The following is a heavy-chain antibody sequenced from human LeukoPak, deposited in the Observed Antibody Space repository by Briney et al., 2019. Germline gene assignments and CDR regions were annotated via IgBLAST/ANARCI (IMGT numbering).Heavy chain of an antibody. CDR2: IYYSGST. D-gene: IGHD1-14*01. CDR1: GGSISSSSYY. CDR3: ARQGGRRGSGFDY. J-gene: IGHJ4*02. V-gene: IGHV4-39*01. Sequence: SETLSLTCTVSGGSISSSSYYWGWIRQPPGKGLEWIGSIYYSGSTYYNPSLKSRVTISVDTSKKQFSLKLSSVTAADTAVYYCARQGGRRGSGFDYWGQGTLVTVSS.